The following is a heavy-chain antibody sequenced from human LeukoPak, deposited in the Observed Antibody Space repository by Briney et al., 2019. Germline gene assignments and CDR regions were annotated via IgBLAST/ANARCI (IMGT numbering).Heavy chain of an antibody. V-gene: IGHV4-34*01. CDR1: GGSLSGYY. J-gene: IGHJ4*02. CDR2: INHSGST. Sequence: PSETLSLTCAVHGGSLSGYYWSWIRQPPGKGLQWIGEINHSGSTNYNPSLKSRVTISVDTSKNQFSLKLSSVTAADTAVYYCARGGYFDRLLSWGQGTLVTVSS. CDR3: ARGGYFDRLLS. D-gene: IGHD3-9*01.